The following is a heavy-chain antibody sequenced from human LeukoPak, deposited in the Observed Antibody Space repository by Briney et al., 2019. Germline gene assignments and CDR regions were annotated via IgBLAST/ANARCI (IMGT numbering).Heavy chain of an antibody. Sequence: GGSLRLSCAASGFTFSSYGMHWVRQAPGKGLEWVAFIRYDGSNKYYADSVKGRFTISRDNSKNTLYLQMNSLRAEDTAVYYCAKDSHVVVPAAMDYWGQGTLVTVSP. CDR3: AKDSHVVVPAAMDY. D-gene: IGHD2-2*01. CDR2: IRYDGSNK. V-gene: IGHV3-30*02. J-gene: IGHJ4*02. CDR1: GFTFSSYG.